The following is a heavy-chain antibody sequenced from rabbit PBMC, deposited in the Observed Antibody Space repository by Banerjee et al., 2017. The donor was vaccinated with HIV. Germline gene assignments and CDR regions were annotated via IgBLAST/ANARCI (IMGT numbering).Heavy chain of an antibody. V-gene: IGHV1S45*01. CDR2: IYAGKGAT. Sequence: QEQLEESGGDLVKPEGSLTLTCTASGFSFSSSYYMCWVRQAPGKGLEWIGCIYAGKGATWYANWAKGRFTISNASSTSVTLQMTSLTAADTATYFCAVDADDNYEDFFSLWGPGTLV. CDR1: GFSFSSSYY. D-gene: IGHD6-1*01. J-gene: IGHJ4*01. CDR3: AVDADDNYEDFFSL.